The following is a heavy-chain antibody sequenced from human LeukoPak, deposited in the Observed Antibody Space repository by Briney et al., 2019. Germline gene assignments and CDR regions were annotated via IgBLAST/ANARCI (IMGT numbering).Heavy chain of an antibody. CDR3: ARDIVATITLYYYYMDV. D-gene: IGHD5-12*01. CDR2: ISGSGGST. Sequence: PGGSLRLSCAASGFTFSSYAMSWVRQAPGKGLEWVSAISGSGGSTYYADSVKGRFTISRDNSKNTLYLQMNSLGAGDTAVYYCARDIVATITLYYYYMDVWGKGTTVTVSS. V-gene: IGHV3-23*01. CDR1: GFTFSSYA. J-gene: IGHJ6*03.